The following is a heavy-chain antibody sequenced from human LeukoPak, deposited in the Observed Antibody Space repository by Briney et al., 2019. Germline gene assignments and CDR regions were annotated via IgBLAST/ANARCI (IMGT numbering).Heavy chain of an antibody. CDR2: ISSGGSTI. J-gene: IGHJ4*02. V-gene: IGHV3-48*03. CDR3: ARFGILAPLGY. Sequence: GGSLRLSCGASGFTFSSYEMNWVRQAPGKGLEWVSYISSGGSTIYYADSVKGRFTISRDNAKNSLYLQMNSLRAEDTAIYYCARFGILAPLGYWGQGTLVTVSS. D-gene: IGHD2-8*02. CDR1: GFTFSSYE.